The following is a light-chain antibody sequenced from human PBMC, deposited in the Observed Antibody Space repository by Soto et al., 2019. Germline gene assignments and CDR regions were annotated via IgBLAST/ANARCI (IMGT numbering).Light chain of an antibody. CDR3: QQYGNSPPRLT. V-gene: IGKV3-20*01. J-gene: IGKJ4*02. Sequence: EIVLTQSPGTLSLSPGDRATLSCRASQSVSSTYLAWYQQKPGQAPRLLIYDATSRATGIPDRFSGSGSGTDLTLTISGLEPEDFAVYFWQQYGNSPPRLTLGGGTRVEIK. CDR1: QSVSSTY. CDR2: DAT.